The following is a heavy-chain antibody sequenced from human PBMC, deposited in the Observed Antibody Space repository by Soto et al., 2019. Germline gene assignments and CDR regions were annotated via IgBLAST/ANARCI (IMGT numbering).Heavy chain of an antibody. CDR2: IYYTGST. V-gene: IGHV4-30-4*01. D-gene: IGHD2-15*01. Sequence: SETLSLTCTVSGGSIRSGDYYWTWIRHSPGKGLEWMGYIYYTGSTYYKPSLKSRVAISLDTSKSQFSLRLSSMTAADTAVYYCARARVSASDAFDVWGQGTVVTVSS. J-gene: IGHJ3*01. CDR3: ARARVSASDAFDV. CDR1: GGSIRSGDYY.